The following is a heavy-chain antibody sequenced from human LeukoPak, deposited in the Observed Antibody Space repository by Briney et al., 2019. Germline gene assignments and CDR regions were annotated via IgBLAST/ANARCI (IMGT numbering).Heavy chain of an antibody. V-gene: IGHV4-59*08. CDR3: AATGYNSGWIDY. CDR2: IYYTGNT. J-gene: IGHJ4*02. CDR1: GGSFSNYY. D-gene: IGHD6-19*01. Sequence: SETLSLTCTVSGGSFSNYYWVWVRQSAGKQLEWIGDIYYTGNTNYNASLKSRVTISTDSSKKQFSLKLNSMTAADTAVYYCAATGYNSGWIDYWGQGTLVTVSS.